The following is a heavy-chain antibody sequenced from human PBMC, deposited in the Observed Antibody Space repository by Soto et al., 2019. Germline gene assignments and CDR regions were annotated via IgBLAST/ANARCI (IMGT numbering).Heavy chain of an antibody. CDR3: VLAPSQGPSQPSDF. CDR1: GYGFASYW. Sequence: GESLKISCEASGYGFASYWIGWVGQMPGKGLEWMGVIYPGDSDTRYSPSFQGHVTISADTSMNTAYLQWNSLEASDTAIYYCVLAPSQGPSQPSDFSGQRSPVHGSS. CDR2: IYPGDSDT. J-gene: IGHJ4*02. V-gene: IGHV5-51*01.